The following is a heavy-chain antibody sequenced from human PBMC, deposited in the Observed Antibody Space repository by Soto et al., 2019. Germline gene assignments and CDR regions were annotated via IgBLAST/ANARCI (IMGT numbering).Heavy chain of an antibody. CDR3: AREQQLVTRFDY. CDR2: IYYSGST. J-gene: IGHJ4*02. Sequence: PSETLSLTCTVSGGSISSSSYYWGWIRQPPGKGLEWIGSIYYSGSTYYNPSLKSRVTISVDTSKNQFSLKLSSVTAADTAVYYCAREQQLVTRFDYWGQGTLVTVSS. CDR1: GGSISSSSYY. D-gene: IGHD6-13*01. V-gene: IGHV4-39*02.